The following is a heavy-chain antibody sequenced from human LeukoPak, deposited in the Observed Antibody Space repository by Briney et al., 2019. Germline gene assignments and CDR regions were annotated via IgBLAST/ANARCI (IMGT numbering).Heavy chain of an antibody. J-gene: IGHJ4*02. V-gene: IGHV1-18*01. CDR1: GDTFTSYG. CDR2: ISAYNGAT. CDR3: ARCWSYDRGYCDY. Sequence: GASVRLSCKASGDTFTSYGFTWVRQAPGQGLEWMGWISAYNGATDYARILQGRVTMTAETSTSTVSMELRSLTSDDTAVYYCARCWSYDRGYCDYWGQGTLVTVSS. D-gene: IGHD5-12*01.